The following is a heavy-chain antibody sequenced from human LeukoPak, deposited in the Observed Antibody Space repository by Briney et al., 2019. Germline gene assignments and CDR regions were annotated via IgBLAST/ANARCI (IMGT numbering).Heavy chain of an antibody. V-gene: IGHV4-31*03. CDR1: GGSISSGGYY. CDR3: ARERGVSSGYFDY. Sequence: SETLSLTCTVSGGSISSGGYYWSWIRQHPGKGLEWIGYIYYSGSTYYNPSLKSRVTISVDMSKNQFSLKLSSVTAADTAVYYCARERGVSSGYFDYWGQGTLVTVSS. CDR2: IYYSGST. J-gene: IGHJ4*02. D-gene: IGHD3-22*01.